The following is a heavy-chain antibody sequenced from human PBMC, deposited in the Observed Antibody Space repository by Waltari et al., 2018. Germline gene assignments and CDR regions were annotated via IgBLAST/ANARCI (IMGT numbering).Heavy chain of an antibody. V-gene: IGHV3-7*01. CDR3: ARERRGQSGWYYFDF. CDR2: IKQDGSEE. Sequence: EVQLVESGGGLVQPGGSLRLSCAASGISFSSFWMTWVRQAPGKGLGWVANIKQDGSEEYYGDSVKGRFTISKDNAKNSLYLQMNSLRAEDTAVYFCARERRGQSGWYYFDFWGQGSLVTVSS. D-gene: IGHD6-19*01. CDR1: GISFSSFW. J-gene: IGHJ4*02.